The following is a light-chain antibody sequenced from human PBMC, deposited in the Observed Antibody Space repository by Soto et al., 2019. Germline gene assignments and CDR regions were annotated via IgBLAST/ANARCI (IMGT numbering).Light chain of an antibody. J-gene: IGLJ2*01. CDR1: NIGSKS. V-gene: IGLV3-21*02. Sequence: SYELTQPPSVSVAPGQRARITCGGKNIGSKSVHWYQQKPGQAPVLVVYDDSDRPSGIPERFSGSNSGNTATLTISRVEAGDEADYYCQVWDSSSDHPVVFGGGTKLTVL. CDR2: DDS. CDR3: QVWDSSSDHPVV.